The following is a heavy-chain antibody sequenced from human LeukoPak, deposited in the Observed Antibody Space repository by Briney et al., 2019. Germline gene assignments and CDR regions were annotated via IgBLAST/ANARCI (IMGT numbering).Heavy chain of an antibody. CDR3: ARDLYDSSGYYPAGRNAFDI. CDR2: ISSSSSYI. CDR1: GFTFSSYS. V-gene: IGHV3-21*01. D-gene: IGHD3-22*01. Sequence: GGSLRLSCAASGFTFSSYSMNRVRQAPREGLEWVSSISSSSSYIYYADSVKGRFTISRDNAKNSLYLQMNSLRAEDTAVYYCARDLYDSSGYYPAGRNAFDIWGQGTMVTVSS. J-gene: IGHJ3*02.